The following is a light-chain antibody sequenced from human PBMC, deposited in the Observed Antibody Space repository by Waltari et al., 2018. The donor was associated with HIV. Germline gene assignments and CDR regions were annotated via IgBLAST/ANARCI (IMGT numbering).Light chain of an antibody. V-gene: IGLV1-40*01. Sequence: QSVLTQPPSVSGAPGQRVTISCTGISSNIGAGYDVHWYQQLPGTAPKLLIYGNSKRPSGVPDRFSGSKSGTSASLAITGLQAEDEADYYCQSYDSSLSGSVFGGGTKLTVL. J-gene: IGLJ2*01. CDR3: QSYDSSLSGSV. CDR1: SSNIGAGYD. CDR2: GNS.